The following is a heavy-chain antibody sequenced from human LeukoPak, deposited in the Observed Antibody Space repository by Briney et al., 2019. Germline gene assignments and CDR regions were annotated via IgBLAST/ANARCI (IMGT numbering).Heavy chain of an antibody. CDR3: ARDGGIVDTAMEGTIYYYYYMDV. Sequence: GGSLRLSCAASGFTFSASDMNWVRQTPGKGLEWVSSISSSSYIYYADSVKGRFTISRDNAKNSLYLQMNSLRAEDTAVYYCARDGGIVDTAMEGTIYYYYYMDVWGKGTTVTISS. CDR2: ISSSSYI. V-gene: IGHV3-69-1*01. CDR1: GFTFSASD. D-gene: IGHD5-18*01. J-gene: IGHJ6*03.